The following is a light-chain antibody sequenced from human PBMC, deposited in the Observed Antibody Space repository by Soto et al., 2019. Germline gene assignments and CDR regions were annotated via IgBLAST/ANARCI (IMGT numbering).Light chain of an antibody. V-gene: IGKV3-20*01. CDR2: GAS. J-gene: IGKJ3*01. CDR1: QSVSSNY. Sequence: EIVMTQSPGTLSLSPGETATLSCRASQSVSSNYVAWFHQKPGQAPRLLIYGASSRATGVPDRFSASGSGTDFTLTISRLEPEDFAVYYCQQYGRSPFTFGPGTKVD. CDR3: QQYGRSPFT.